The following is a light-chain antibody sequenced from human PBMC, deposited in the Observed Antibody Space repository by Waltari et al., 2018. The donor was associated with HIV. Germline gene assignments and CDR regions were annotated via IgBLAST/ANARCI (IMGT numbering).Light chain of an antibody. CDR1: QSVSSN. V-gene: IGKV3-15*01. J-gene: IGKJ2*01. Sequence: EIVMTQSPATLFMSPGERATFFCRASQSVSSNIAWYQQKFGQAPRLLIYDASTRATGIPARFSGSRSGTEFTLTISSLQSEDFAVYYCQQYNNWPPGYTFGQGTKLEIK. CDR3: QQYNNWPPGYT. CDR2: DAS.